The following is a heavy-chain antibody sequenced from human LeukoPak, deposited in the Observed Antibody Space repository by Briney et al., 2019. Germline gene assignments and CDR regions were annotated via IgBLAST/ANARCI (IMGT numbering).Heavy chain of an antibody. D-gene: IGHD2-15*01. CDR2: IYYSGST. Sequence: SETLSLTCTVSGGSISSYSWSWIRQPPGKGLEWIGYIYYSGSTDSNPSLKSRVTISVDTSKNQISLKLSSVTAADTAVYYCARTYCRGGSCHFDYWGQGTLVTVSS. CDR1: GGSISSYS. V-gene: IGHV4-59*08. CDR3: ARTYCRGGSCHFDY. J-gene: IGHJ4*02.